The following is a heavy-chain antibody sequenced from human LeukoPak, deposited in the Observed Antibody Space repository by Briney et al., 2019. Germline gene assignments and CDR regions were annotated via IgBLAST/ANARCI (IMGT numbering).Heavy chain of an antibody. Sequence: QPGGSLRLSCAASGFTFSSYGMHWVRQAPGKGLEWVAVIWYDGSNKYYADSVKGRFTISRDNSKNTLYLQMNSLRAEDTAVYYCAKDPGPYYYDSSGFDYWGQGTLVTVSS. D-gene: IGHD3-22*01. CDR2: IWYDGSNK. CDR1: GFTFSSYG. V-gene: IGHV3-30*02. J-gene: IGHJ4*02. CDR3: AKDPGPYYYDSSGFDY.